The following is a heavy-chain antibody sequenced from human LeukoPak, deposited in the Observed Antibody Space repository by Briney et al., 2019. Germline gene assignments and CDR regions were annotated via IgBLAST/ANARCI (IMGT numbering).Heavy chain of an antibody. J-gene: IGHJ6*03. CDR1: GGSISSYY. D-gene: IGHD2-2*01. Sequence: SETLSLTCTVSGGSISSYYWSWIRQPPGKGLEWIGYIYYSGSPNYNPSLKRRVTMSVDTSKNQFSLKLSSVTAADTAVYYCARVVRKRYCSSTSCYGLQGWYYYYYMDVWGKGTTVTISS. CDR2: IYYSGSP. V-gene: IGHV4-59*12. CDR3: ARVVRKRYCSSTSCYGLQGWYYYYYMDV.